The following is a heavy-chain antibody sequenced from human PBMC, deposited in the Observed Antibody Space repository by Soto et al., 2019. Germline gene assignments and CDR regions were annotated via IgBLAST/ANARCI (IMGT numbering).Heavy chain of an antibody. J-gene: IGHJ4*02. D-gene: IGHD3-10*01. CDR1: GFTFSSYA. CDR3: AKSPYYGSGTSYFDY. V-gene: IGHV3-23*01. CDR2: ISGSGGST. Sequence: GGSLRLSCAASGFTFSSYAMSWVRQAPGKGLEWVSAISGSGGSTYYADSVKGRFTISRDNSKNTLYLQMNSLRAEDTAVYYWAKSPYYGSGTSYFDYWGQGTLVHVSS.